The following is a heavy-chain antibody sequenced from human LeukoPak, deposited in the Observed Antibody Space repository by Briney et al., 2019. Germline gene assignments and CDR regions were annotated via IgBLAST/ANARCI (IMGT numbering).Heavy chain of an antibody. CDR1: GFTFSRFW. J-gene: IGHJ3*02. CDR3: ARGSGSYDI. Sequence: GGSLRLSCAASGFTFSRFWMNWVRQAPGKGLEWVANINQDGSEKYYVDSVKDRFTISRDNAKNSLYLQMNSLRAEDTAVYYCARGSGSYDIWGQGTMVTVSS. V-gene: IGHV3-7*04. CDR2: INQDGSEK. D-gene: IGHD1-26*01.